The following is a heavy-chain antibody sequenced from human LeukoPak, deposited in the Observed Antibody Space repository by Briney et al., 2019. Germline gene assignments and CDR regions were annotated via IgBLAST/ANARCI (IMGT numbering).Heavy chain of an antibody. J-gene: IGHJ6*02. CDR3: ARLYSSGWLPYYYYGMDV. Sequence: ASVKVSCKASGYTSTSYDINWVRQVTGQGLEWMGWMNPNSGNTGYAQKFQGRVTMTRNTSISTAYMELSSLRSEDTAVYYCARLYSSGWLPYYYYGMDVWGQGTTVTVSS. D-gene: IGHD6-19*01. CDR1: GYTSTSYD. CDR2: MNPNSGNT. V-gene: IGHV1-8*01.